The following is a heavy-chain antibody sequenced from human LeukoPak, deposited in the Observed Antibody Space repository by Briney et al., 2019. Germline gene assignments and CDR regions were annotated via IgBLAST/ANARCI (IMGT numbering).Heavy chain of an antibody. Sequence: GGSLRLSCAASGFTFSSYGMHWVRQAPGKGLEWVAVIWYDGSNKYYADSVKGRFTISRDNSKNTLYLQMNSLRAEDTAVYYCAKDGGSSSWTDWYFDLWGRGTLVTVSS. V-gene: IGHV3-33*06. CDR2: IWYDGSNK. CDR3: AKDGGSSSWTDWYFDL. D-gene: IGHD6-13*01. CDR1: GFTFSSYG. J-gene: IGHJ2*01.